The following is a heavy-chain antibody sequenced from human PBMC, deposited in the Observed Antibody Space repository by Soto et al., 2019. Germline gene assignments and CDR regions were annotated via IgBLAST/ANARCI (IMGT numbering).Heavy chain of an antibody. V-gene: IGHV4-30-2*01. CDR1: GGSISSGGNS. D-gene: IGHD4-17*01. J-gene: IGHJ4*02. Sequence: SETLSLTCAVSGGSISSGGNSWSWIRQPPGKGLEWIGYIYHSGSTYYNPSLKSRVTISVDRSKNQFSLKLSSVTAADTAVYYCASGPIGDYTDGFDYWGQGTLVTVSS. CDR3: ASGPIGDYTDGFDY. CDR2: IYHSGST.